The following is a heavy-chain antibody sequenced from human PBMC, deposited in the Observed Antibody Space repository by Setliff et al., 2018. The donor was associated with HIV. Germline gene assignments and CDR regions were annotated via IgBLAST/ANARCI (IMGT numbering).Heavy chain of an antibody. V-gene: IGHV3-7*01. Sequence: PGESLRLSCAASGFPFSSYYMGWVRQSAGKGLEWLANINQDGSEKKYVDSVKGRFILSRDNAKNSLYLQMNSLRAEDTAVYYCARRKYYYDSTAYFHYKYYGLDVWGQGTKVTVSS. CDR1: GFPFSSYY. D-gene: IGHD3-22*01. J-gene: IGHJ6*02. CDR3: ARRKYYYDSTAYFHYKYYGLDV. CDR2: INQDGSEK.